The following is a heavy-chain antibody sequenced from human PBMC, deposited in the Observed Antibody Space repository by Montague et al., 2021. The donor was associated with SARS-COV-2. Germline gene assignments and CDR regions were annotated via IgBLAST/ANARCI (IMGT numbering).Heavy chain of an antibody. CDR2: INHNGST. CDR3: ARPFRMGMAGMPLLT. V-gene: IGHV4-34*01. J-gene: IGHJ5*02. CDR1: GGSFSNHY. Sequence: SETLSLTCAVYGGSFSNHYWTWISQSPGKRLEWIGEINHNGSTTXNPSLKSRVTISVDTSKNQFSLRLTSVTVADTALYYCARPFRMGMAGMPLLTWGQGTLVTVSS. D-gene: IGHD6-19*01.